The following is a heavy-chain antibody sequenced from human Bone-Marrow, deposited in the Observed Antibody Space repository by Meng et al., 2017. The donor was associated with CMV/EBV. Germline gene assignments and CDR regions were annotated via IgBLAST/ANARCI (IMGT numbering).Heavy chain of an antibody. D-gene: IGHD6-25*01. CDR2: VTQSGSA. Sequence: SETLSLTCGVSGGSLSGYFWSWIRQTPGKGLEWIGEVTQSGSATYSPSLESRVTISVDTSKNHLFLKMDSVTAADTAIYFCARGLIEVLPAAGARHPYNYFKPWGQGTLVTVSS. V-gene: IGHV4-34*01. CDR3: ARGLIEVLPAAGARHPYNYFKP. J-gene: IGHJ5*02. CDR1: GGSLSGYF.